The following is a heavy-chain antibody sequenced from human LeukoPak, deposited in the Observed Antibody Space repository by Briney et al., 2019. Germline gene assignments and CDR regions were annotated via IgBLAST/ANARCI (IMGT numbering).Heavy chain of an antibody. V-gene: IGHV1-3*01. CDR2: INAGVGNT. CDR1: GYTFSSYA. J-gene: IGHJ6*02. CDR3: ARDLLYTDFWSGYYRDYYYYGMDV. D-gene: IGHD3-3*01. Sequence: ASVKVSCKASGYTFSSYAMHWVRQAPGQSLEWMGWINAGVGNTKYSQKFQGRVTITADESTSTAYMELSSLRSEDTAVYYCARDLLYTDFWSGYYRDYYYYGMDVWGQGTTVTVSS.